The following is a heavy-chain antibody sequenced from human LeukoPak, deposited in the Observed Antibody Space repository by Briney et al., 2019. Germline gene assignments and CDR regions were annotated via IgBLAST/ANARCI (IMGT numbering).Heavy chain of an antibody. J-gene: IGHJ4*02. Sequence: AGGSLRLSCAASGFTFDDYAMHWVRQAPGKGLEWVSGISWNSGSIGYADSVKGRFTISRDNAKNSLYLQMNSLRAEDTALYYCAKASYSRIAVAGTDYFDYWGQGTQVTVSS. D-gene: IGHD6-19*01. CDR2: ISWNSGSI. CDR1: GFTFDDYA. CDR3: AKASYSRIAVAGTDYFDY. V-gene: IGHV3-9*01.